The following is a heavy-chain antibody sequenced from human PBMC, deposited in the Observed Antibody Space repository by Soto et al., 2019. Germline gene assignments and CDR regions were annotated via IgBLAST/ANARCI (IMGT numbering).Heavy chain of an antibody. V-gene: IGHV1-46*01. CDR1: GYTFTSYY. J-gene: IGHJ4*02. Sequence: ASVKVSCKASGYTFTSYYMHWVRQAPGQGLEWMGIINPSGGSTSYAQKFQGRVTMTRDTSTSTVYMELSSLRSEDTAVYYCARAPGTAMVSPYFDYWGQGTLVTVSS. CDR3: ARAPGTAMVSPYFDY. CDR2: INPSGGST. D-gene: IGHD5-18*01.